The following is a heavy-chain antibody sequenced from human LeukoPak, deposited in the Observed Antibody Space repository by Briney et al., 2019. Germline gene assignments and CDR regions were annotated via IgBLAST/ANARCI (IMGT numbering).Heavy chain of an antibody. CDR3: ARVSTYFGVVTDFDY. CDR2: VNPNSGNT. V-gene: IGHV1-8*01. D-gene: IGHD3-3*01. CDR1: GHTFTSYD. J-gene: IGHJ4*02. Sequence: ASVKVSCKASGHTFTSYDINWVRQATGQGLEWMGWVNPNSGNTGYAQKFQGRVTMTRNTSISTAYMELSSLRSEDTAVYYCARVSTYFGVVTDFDYWGQGTLVTVSS.